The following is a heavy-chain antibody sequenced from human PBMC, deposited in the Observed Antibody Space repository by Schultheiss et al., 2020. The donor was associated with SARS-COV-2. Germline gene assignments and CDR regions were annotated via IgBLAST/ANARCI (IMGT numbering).Heavy chain of an antibody. CDR1: GGSFSGYY. CDR2: IDWDDDK. CDR3: ARISGSSWPAFDY. Sequence: QTLSLTCAVYGGSFSGYYWSWIRQPPGKALEWLARIDWDDDKRYSPSLKSRLTISKDTSKNQVVLTMTNMDPVDTATYYCARISGSSWPAFDYWGQGTLVTGSS. J-gene: IGHJ4*02. V-gene: IGHV2-70*11. D-gene: IGHD6-13*01.